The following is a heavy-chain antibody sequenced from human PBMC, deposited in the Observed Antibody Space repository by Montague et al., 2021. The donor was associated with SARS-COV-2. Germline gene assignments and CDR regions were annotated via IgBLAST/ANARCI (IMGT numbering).Heavy chain of an antibody. V-gene: IGHV4-59*12. CDR2: INYGGST. D-gene: IGHD3-22*01. CDR1: GDSMNNYY. J-gene: IGHJ4*02. Sequence: SETLSLTCTVSGDSMNNYYWSWIRQPPGKGLEWIGYINYGGSTHSNPSRRVRVTLSKATSKNQFSLKLTSVTAADTAAYFCASGHLSVSMIVVVFTSASYYFDYWGQGALVTVSS. CDR3: ASGHLSVSMIVVVFTSASYYFDY.